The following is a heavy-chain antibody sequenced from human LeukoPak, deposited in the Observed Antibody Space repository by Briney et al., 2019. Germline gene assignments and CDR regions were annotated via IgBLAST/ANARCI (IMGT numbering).Heavy chain of an antibody. Sequence: PGGSLRLSCAASGFTFSDYYMSWIRQAPGKGLEWVSYIKSTGTTTYYADSVKGRFTISRDNAKNSLYLQMNSLRAEDTAVYYCAREAYSGSYLGDWGQGTLVTVSS. V-gene: IGHV3-11*04. CDR3: AREAYSGSYLGD. J-gene: IGHJ4*02. CDR2: IKSTGTTT. CDR1: GFTFSDYY. D-gene: IGHD1-26*01.